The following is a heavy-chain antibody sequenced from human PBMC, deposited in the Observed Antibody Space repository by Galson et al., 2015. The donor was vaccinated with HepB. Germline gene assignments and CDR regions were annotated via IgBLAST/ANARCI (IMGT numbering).Heavy chain of an antibody. D-gene: IGHD2-2*01. CDR3: ARAAGRILVPGTTSDRNFYYYAMDV. V-gene: IGHV1-69*13. CDR1: GGTFNNYA. Sequence: SVKVSCKASGGTFNNYAISWVRQAPGQGLEWVGGIIPVFGTAHYTQKFQGRVTITADESTSIAYMELSSLRSEDTAVYYCARAAGRILVPGTTSDRNFYYYAMDVWGQGTSVTVSS. J-gene: IGHJ6*02. CDR2: IIPVFGTA.